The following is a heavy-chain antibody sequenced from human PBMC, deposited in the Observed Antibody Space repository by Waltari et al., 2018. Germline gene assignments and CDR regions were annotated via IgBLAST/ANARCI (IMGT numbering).Heavy chain of an antibody. D-gene: IGHD3-9*01. CDR3: ARVNENQSGEFDIWGRSFPDY. Sequence: QVQLQESGPGLVKPSGTLSLTCTVSGGSIRSSHGCSWVRQPPGKGREWIGEFYHSGATHYNPSLMSRVTISLDKSKNKFSLNFRSMTAADTAVYYCARVNENQSGEFDIWGRSFPDYWGQGTLVIVSS. CDR2: FYHSGAT. CDR1: GGSIRSSHG. J-gene: IGHJ4*02. V-gene: IGHV4-4*02.